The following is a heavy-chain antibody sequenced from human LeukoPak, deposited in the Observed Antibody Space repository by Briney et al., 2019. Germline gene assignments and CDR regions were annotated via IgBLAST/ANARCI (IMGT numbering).Heavy chain of an antibody. CDR3: ARDGGYSGYDADC. CDR2: ISDSSAM. D-gene: IGHD5-12*01. J-gene: IGHJ4*02. Sequence: GGSLRLSCAASGSTFSTYSMKWVRQAPGKGLEWVSYISDSSAMYYADSVRGRFTISRENDKNSLFLQMNSLRAEDTAVYYCARDGGYSGYDADCWGQGTLVTVSS. CDR1: GSTFSTYS. V-gene: IGHV3-48*01.